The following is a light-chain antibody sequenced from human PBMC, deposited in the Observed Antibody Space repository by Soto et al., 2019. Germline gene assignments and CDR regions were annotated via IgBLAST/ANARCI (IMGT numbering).Light chain of an antibody. J-gene: IGLJ1*01. V-gene: IGLV2-14*03. CDR1: TSDVDTYNY. Sequence: QSALTQPASVSGSPGQSIAISCTGTTSDVDTYNYVSWYQQHPGKAPKLMIYDVTNRPSGVSNRFSGSKSGNTASLTISGLQAEYEADYYCTSYRSSTLFVFGTGTKLTVL. CDR3: TSYRSSTLFV. CDR2: DVT.